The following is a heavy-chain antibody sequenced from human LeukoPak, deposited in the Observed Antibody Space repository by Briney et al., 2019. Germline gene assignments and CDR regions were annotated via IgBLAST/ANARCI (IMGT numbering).Heavy chain of an antibody. CDR2: IYYSGST. Sequence: SETLSLTCTVSGGSISSGGYYWSWIRQHPGKGLEWIGYIYYSGSTYYNPSLKSRVTISVDTSKNQFSPKLSSVTAADTAVYYCARHYDSSGYYYPHWYFDLWGRGTLVTVSS. V-gene: IGHV4-31*03. J-gene: IGHJ2*01. D-gene: IGHD3-22*01. CDR3: ARHYDSSGYYYPHWYFDL. CDR1: GGSISSGGYY.